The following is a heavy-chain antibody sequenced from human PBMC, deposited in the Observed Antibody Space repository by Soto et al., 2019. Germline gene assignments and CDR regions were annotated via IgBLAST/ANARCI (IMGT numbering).Heavy chain of an antibody. CDR2: INAGNGNT. CDR3: ASWSTVNAY. V-gene: IGHV1-3*01. J-gene: IGHJ4*02. Sequence: QVQLVQSGAEVKKPGASVKVSCKASGYTFTSYAMHWVRQAPGQRLEWMGWINAGNGNTKYSQKFQGRVTITRDTSASTAYMELSSLRSEDTAVYYFASWSTVNAYWGQGTLVTVSS. CDR1: GYTFTSYA. D-gene: IGHD4-17*01.